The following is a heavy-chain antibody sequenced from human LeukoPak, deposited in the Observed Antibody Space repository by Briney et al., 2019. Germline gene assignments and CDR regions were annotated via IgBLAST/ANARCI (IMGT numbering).Heavy chain of an antibody. CDR3: ARALNDDFWSGTYNWFDP. CDR1: GGSTSSYY. Sequence: SETLSLTCTVSGGSTSSYYWSWIRQPPGKGLEWIGYIYYSGSTNYNPSLKSRVTISVDTSKNQFSLKLSSVTAADTAVYYCARALNDDFWSGTYNWFDPWGQGTLVTVSS. CDR2: IYYSGST. D-gene: IGHD3-3*01. V-gene: IGHV4-59*01. J-gene: IGHJ5*02.